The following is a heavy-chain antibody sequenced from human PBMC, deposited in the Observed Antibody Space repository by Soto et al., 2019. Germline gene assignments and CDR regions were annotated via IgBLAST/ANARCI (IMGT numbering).Heavy chain of an antibody. CDR2: IWNDGRNK. D-gene: IGHD1-1*01. CDR3: AIEVGYNCNANRYEAFDM. V-gene: IGHV3-33*01. CDR1: GVTFSSHV. Sequence: QVQLVESGGGVVQPGTSLRLSCAASGVTFSSHVMHWVRQAPGKGLQWVAVIWNDGRNKQYADSVKGRFTISRDNSKNTLYLQMNSLRAEDTAVYYCAIEVGYNCNANRYEAFDMWGQGKMVTVSS. J-gene: IGHJ3*02.